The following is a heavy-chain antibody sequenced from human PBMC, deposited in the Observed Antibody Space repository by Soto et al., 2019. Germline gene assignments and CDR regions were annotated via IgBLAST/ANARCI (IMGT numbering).Heavy chain of an antibody. CDR3: ARGHHSMDV. J-gene: IGHJ6*02. CDR2: ISPTSTHI. V-gene: IGHV3-21*01. Sequence: GGSLRLSCAASGFTFSTYSMNWVRQAPGKGLEWVASISPTSTHIHYADSVKGRFSISRDNADNSLYLQMNSLRAEDTALYYCARGHHSMDVWGQGATVTVSS. CDR1: GFTFSTYS.